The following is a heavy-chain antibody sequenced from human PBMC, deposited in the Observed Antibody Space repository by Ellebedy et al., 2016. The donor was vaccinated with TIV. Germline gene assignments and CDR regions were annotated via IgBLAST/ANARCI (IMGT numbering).Heavy chain of an antibody. V-gene: IGHV3-30*04. J-gene: IGHJ6*03. Sequence: GESLKISXAASGFTFSSYAMHWVRQAPGKGLEWVAVISYDGSKKYYADSVKGRFTISRDNSKNTLYLQMNSLRAEDTAVYYCAKGGGSSYYYYMDVWGKGTTVTVSS. CDR2: ISYDGSKK. D-gene: IGHD6-6*01. CDR3: AKGGGSSYYYYMDV. CDR1: GFTFSSYA.